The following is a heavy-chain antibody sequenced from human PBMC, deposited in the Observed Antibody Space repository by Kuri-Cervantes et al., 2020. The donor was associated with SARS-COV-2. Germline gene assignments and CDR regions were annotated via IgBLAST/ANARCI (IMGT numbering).Heavy chain of an antibody. CDR3: ASFYGGNSGDAFDI. J-gene: IGHJ3*02. Sequence: ASVKVSCKASGYTFTGYYMHWVRQAPGQGLEWMGWINPNSGGTNYAQKFQGRVTITTDESTSTAYMELSSLRSEDTAVYYCASFYGGNSGDAFDIWGQGTMVTVSS. D-gene: IGHD4-23*01. CDR2: INPNSGGT. V-gene: IGHV1-2*02. CDR1: GYTFTGYY.